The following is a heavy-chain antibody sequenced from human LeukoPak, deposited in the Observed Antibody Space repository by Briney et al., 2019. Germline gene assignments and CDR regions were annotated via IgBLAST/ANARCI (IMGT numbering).Heavy chain of an antibody. CDR2: INSDGSST. Sequence: GGSLRLSCAASGFTFSSYSMHWVRQAPGKGLVWVSLINSDGSSTIYADSVKGRFTISRDNVKNTLYLQMNSLRAEDTAVYYCARGLTIFGVVNDAFDIWGQGTMVTVSS. CDR3: ARGLTIFGVVNDAFDI. V-gene: IGHV3-74*01. J-gene: IGHJ3*02. CDR1: GFTFSSYS. D-gene: IGHD3-3*01.